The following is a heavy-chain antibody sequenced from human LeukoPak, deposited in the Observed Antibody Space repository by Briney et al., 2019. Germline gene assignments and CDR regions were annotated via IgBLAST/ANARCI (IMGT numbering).Heavy chain of an antibody. Sequence: GGSLRLSCAASGFTFSSYAMSWVRQAPGKGLEWVSVIYSGGSTDYADSVKGRVTISRDNSKNTVYLQMNSLRAEDTAVYYCAREKYDSGSYLYGMDVWGQGTTVTVSS. CDR2: IYSGGST. D-gene: IGHD3-10*01. J-gene: IGHJ6*02. V-gene: IGHV3-53*01. CDR3: AREKYDSGSYLYGMDV. CDR1: GFTFSSYA.